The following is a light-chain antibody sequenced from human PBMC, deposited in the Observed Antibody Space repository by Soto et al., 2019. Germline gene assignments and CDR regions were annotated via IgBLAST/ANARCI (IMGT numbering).Light chain of an antibody. Sequence: DIVLTQHPVTLSLSPGERATLPCRASQSVSSSYLAWYQQKPGQAPRLLIYGASSRATGIPDRFSGSGSGTDFTLTISRLEPEDFAVYYCQQYGSSRWTFGQGTKVDIK. CDR3: QQYGSSRWT. V-gene: IGKV3-20*01. CDR2: GAS. J-gene: IGKJ1*01. CDR1: QSVSSSY.